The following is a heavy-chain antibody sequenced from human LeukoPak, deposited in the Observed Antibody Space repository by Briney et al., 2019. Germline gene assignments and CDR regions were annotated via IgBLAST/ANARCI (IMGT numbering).Heavy chain of an antibody. CDR1: GFTFSDYY. Sequence: PGGSLRLSCAASGFTFSDYYMSWIRQAPGKGLEGVSYISSSGSTIYYADSVKGRFTISRDNAKNSLYLQMNSLRAEDTDVYYCARLVDYYGSGSLYYFDYWGQGTLVSVSS. CDR3: ARLVDYYGSGSLYYFDY. J-gene: IGHJ4*02. CDR2: ISSSGSTI. D-gene: IGHD3-10*01. V-gene: IGHV3-11*01.